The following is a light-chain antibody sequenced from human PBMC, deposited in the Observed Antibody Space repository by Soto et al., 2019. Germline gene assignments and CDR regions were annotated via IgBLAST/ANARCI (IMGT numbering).Light chain of an antibody. CDR2: DTS. CDR3: LQHNSYPYT. CDR1: QDISRF. Sequence: DVQMIQSPSAMSASVGDRVTITCRASQDISRFVAWFQQKPGKAPERLIYDTSTLQVGVPSRFSGGGSGTEFTLAITGLHPEDSATNYCLQHNSYPYTFGQGTKLEIK. J-gene: IGKJ2*01. V-gene: IGKV1-17*03.